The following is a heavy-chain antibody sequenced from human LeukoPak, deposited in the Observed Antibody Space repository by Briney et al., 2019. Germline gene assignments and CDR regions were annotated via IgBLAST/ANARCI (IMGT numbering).Heavy chain of an antibody. CDR2: IWYDGSNK. Sequence: GGSLRLSCAASGFTFSSYGMHWVRQAPGKGLEWVAVIWYDGSNKYYADSVKGRLTISRDNSKNTLYLQMNSLRAEDTAVYYCATESGGFDYWGRGTLVTVSS. CDR3: ATESGGFDY. V-gene: IGHV3-33*01. J-gene: IGHJ4*02. CDR1: GFTFSSYG. D-gene: IGHD3-10*01.